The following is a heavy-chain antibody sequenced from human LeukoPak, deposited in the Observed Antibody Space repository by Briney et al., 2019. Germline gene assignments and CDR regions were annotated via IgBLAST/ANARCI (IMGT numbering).Heavy chain of an antibody. D-gene: IGHD2-15*01. Sequence: GASVKVSCKASGYTFTSYGISWVRQAPGQGLEWMGWISAYNGNTNYAQKLQGRVTMTTDTSTSTAYMELRSLRSDDTAVYYCARGAPRYCSGGSCYSTHAFDIWGQGTMVTVSS. J-gene: IGHJ3*02. CDR1: GYTFTSYG. CDR3: ARGAPRYCSGGSCYSTHAFDI. V-gene: IGHV1-18*01. CDR2: ISAYNGNT.